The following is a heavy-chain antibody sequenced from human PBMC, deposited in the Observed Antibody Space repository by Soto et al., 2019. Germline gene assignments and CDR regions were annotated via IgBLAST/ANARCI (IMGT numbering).Heavy chain of an antibody. Sequence: SGPTLVNPTETLTLTCTVSGFSLSNARMGVSWIRQPPGKALEWLAHIFSNDEKSYSTSLKSRLTIPKDTSKSQVVLTMTNMDPVDTATYYCARITRYYDFWSGYYTTHASYYYMDVWGKGTTVTVSS. CDR2: IFSNDEK. CDR3: ARITRYYDFWSGYYTTHASYYYMDV. CDR1: GFSLSNARMG. J-gene: IGHJ6*03. D-gene: IGHD3-3*01. V-gene: IGHV2-26*01.